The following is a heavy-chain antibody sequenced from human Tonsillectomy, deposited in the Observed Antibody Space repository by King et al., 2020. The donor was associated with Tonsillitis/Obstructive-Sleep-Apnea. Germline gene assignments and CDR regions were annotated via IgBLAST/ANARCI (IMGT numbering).Heavy chain of an antibody. CDR2: IYDSGST. D-gene: IGHD2-2*01. Sequence: QLQESGPGLVKPSETLSLTCAISGGSINNNFWSWIRHPPGKGLEWIGYIYDSGSTNYNPALKSRVTISVDTSKNQFFLKVKSVTAADTAVYYCARAVVVPAATHFDSWGQGTLVTVSS. J-gene: IGHJ4*02. CDR3: ARAVVVPAATHFDS. V-gene: IGHV4-59*01. CDR1: GGSINNNF.